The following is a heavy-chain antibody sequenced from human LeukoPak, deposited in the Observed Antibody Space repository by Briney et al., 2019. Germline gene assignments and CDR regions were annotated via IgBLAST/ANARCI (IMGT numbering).Heavy chain of an antibody. Sequence: GGSLRLSCAASGFTFSSYGMHWVRQAPGKGLEWVAVISYDGSNKYYADSVKGRFTISRDNSKNTLYLQMNSLRAEDTAVYYCAKDEQQLVGFDYWGQGTLVTVSS. J-gene: IGHJ4*02. CDR1: GFTFSSYG. CDR3: AKDEQQLVGFDY. V-gene: IGHV3-30*18. CDR2: ISYDGSNK. D-gene: IGHD6-13*01.